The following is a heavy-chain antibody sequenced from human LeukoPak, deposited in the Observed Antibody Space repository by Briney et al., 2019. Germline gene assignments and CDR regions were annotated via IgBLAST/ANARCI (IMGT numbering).Heavy chain of an antibody. CDR2: IKQDGSEK. V-gene: IGHV3-7*01. J-gene: IGHJ4*02. CDR1: GFTFSSYW. D-gene: IGHD3-3*01. CDR3: ARDQASYYDFWSGSPLGVDY. Sequence: PGGSLRLSCAASGFTFSSYWMSWVRQAPGKGLEWVANIKQDGSEKYYVDSVKGRFTISRDNAKNSLYLQMNSLRAEDTAVYYCARDQASYYDFWSGSPLGVDYWGQGTLVTVSS.